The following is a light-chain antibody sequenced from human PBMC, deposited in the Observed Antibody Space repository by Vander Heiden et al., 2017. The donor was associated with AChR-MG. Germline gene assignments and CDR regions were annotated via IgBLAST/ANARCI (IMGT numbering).Light chain of an antibody. V-gene: IGLV1-47*01. CDR3: AAWDDSLSGQV. CDR2: RNN. CDR1: SSNIGSNY. Sequence: LLTQPPSASWTPGQRVTISCSGSSSNIGSNYVYWYQQLPGTAPKLLIYRNNQRPSGVPDRFSGSKSGTSASLAISGLRSEDEADYYCAAWDDSLSGQVFGGGTKLTVL. J-gene: IGLJ3*02.